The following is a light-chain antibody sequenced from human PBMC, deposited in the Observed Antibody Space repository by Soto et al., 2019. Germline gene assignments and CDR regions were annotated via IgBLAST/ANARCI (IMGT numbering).Light chain of an antibody. J-gene: IGLJ1*01. CDR3: CSYAGSYTYV. V-gene: IGLV1-40*01. CDR2: GNN. CDR1: NSNIGADYG. Sequence: QSVLTQPPSVSGAPGQRVTISCTGTNSNIGADYGVQWYQQFPGTAPKLLIYGNNNRPSGVSDRFSGSKSATSASLAITGLQPGDEADYYCCSYAGSYTYVFGTGTKLTVL.